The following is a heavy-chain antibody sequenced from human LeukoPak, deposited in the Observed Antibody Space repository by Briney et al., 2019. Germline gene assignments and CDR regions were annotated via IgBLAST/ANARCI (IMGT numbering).Heavy chain of an antibody. J-gene: IGHJ6*03. CDR3: ARGRVSSSTWYSTYYYYFYMDV. CDR1: GGSISSYY. CDR2: IYYSGST. V-gene: IGHV4-59*01. Sequence: NASETLSLTCTVSGGSISSYYWSWIRQPPGKGLEWIGYIYYSGSTNYNPSLKSRVTISVDTSKNQFSLKLSSVTAADTAVYYCARGRVSSSTWYSTYYYYFYMDVWGKGTTVTVSS. D-gene: IGHD1-1*01.